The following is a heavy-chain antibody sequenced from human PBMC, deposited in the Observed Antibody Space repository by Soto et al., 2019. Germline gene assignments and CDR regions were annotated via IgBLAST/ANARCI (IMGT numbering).Heavy chain of an antibody. CDR1: GGSFSGYY. Sequence: SETLSLTCAVYGGSFSGYYWSWIRQPPGKGLEWIGEINHSGSTSYNPSLKSRVTISVDTSKNQFSLKLSSVTAADTAVYYCARTVVPAAMNYFDYWGQGTLVTVSS. D-gene: IGHD2-2*01. J-gene: IGHJ4*02. V-gene: IGHV4-34*01. CDR3: ARTVVPAAMNYFDY. CDR2: INHSGST.